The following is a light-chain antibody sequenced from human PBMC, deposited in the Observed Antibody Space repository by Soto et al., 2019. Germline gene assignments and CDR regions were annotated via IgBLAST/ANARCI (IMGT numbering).Light chain of an antibody. CDR3: QEYSSLLYT. CDR1: QDISDY. CDR2: AAS. V-gene: IGKV1-27*01. Sequence: DIQMTQSPSSLSASVGDRVTITCRASQDISDYLAWYQQKPGKVPKLLLYAASTLQSGVPSRFSGSGSGTDFTLTITSLQPEDVASYYCQEYSSLLYTFGQGTEVEIK. J-gene: IGKJ2*01.